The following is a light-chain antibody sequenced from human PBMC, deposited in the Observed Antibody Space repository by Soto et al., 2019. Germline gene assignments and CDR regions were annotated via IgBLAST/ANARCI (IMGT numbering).Light chain of an antibody. J-gene: IGKJ5*01. Sequence: EIVITHSPLTLPVTPVDPASISFMSSQILLYNNTYNYLDWYVQKPGQSPQLLIYFGSNRAPGVPDRFSGSGSGRDFTLKINRVEAEDVGTYYCMQALQSLTFGQGTRLEIK. V-gene: IGKV2-28*01. CDR3: MQALQSLT. CDR1: QILLYNNTYNY. CDR2: FGS.